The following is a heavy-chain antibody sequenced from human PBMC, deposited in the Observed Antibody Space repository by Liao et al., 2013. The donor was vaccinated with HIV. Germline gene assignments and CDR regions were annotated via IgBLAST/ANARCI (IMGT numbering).Heavy chain of an antibody. Sequence: QVQLQESGPGLLKPSQTLSLTCTVSGGSISSGSYYWTWIRQPAGKGLEWIGRVDTSGSTYYNPSLNSRLTILLDTSKNQFSLKLSSVTAADTAVYYCARDPYSSFTAFDIWGHGTMVTVSS. CDR3: ARDPYSSFTAFDI. CDR1: GGSISSGSYY. CDR2: VDTSGST. V-gene: IGHV4-61*02. D-gene: IGHD6-6*01. J-gene: IGHJ3*02.